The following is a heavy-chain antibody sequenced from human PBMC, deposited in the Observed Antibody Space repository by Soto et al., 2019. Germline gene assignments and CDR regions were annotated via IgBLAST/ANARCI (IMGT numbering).Heavy chain of an antibody. CDR2: ISTSGHV. CDR3: ARDNNDFWSLYPLAFDY. J-gene: IGHJ4*02. D-gene: IGHD3-3*01. CDR1: GGSLSKYY. V-gene: IGHV4-4*07. Sequence: DTLSLTCSVSGGSLSKYYWSWIRQPAGKGLEWIGRISTSGHVVSKVSLRSRLTMSVDMSNNHFSLKLTSVTAADTAVYYCARDNNDFWSLYPLAFDYWGQGALVTVSS.